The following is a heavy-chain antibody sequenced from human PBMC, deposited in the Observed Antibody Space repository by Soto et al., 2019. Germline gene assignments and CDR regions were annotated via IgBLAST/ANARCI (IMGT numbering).Heavy chain of an antibody. V-gene: IGHV3-66*01. D-gene: IGHD3-9*01. Sequence: QPGGSLRLSCAASGFTVSSNYMSWVRQAPGKGLEWVSVIYSGGSTYYADSVKGRFTISRDNSKNTLYLQMNSLRAEDTAVYYCARVRASYNILTGYPEVGAFDIWGQGTMVTVSS. CDR3: ARVRASYNILTGYPEVGAFDI. CDR2: IYSGGST. J-gene: IGHJ3*02. CDR1: GFTVSSNY.